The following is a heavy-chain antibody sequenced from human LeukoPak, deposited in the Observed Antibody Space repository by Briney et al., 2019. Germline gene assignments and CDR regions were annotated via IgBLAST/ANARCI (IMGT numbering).Heavy chain of an antibody. CDR2: INPNSGGT. J-gene: IGHJ4*02. CDR3: ARDLEIAHDFWSGYYFLFEDYHGAWGY. CDR1: GYTFTKEA. V-gene: IGHV1-2*02. Sequence: ASVKVSCKAFGYTFTKEAISWVRQAPGQGLEWMGWINPNSGGTNYAQKFQGRVTMTRDTSISTAYMELSRLRSDDTAVYYCARDLEIAHDFWSGYYFLFEDYHGAWGYWGQGTLVTVSS. D-gene: IGHD3-3*01.